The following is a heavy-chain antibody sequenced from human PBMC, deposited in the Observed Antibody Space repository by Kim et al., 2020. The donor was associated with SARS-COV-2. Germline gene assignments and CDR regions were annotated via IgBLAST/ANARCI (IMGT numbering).Heavy chain of an antibody. D-gene: IGHD3-22*01. CDR2: ISSSGSTI. V-gene: IGHV3-11*01. CDR1: GFTFSDYY. CDR3: AREGDSSGYLRGYYYGMDV. J-gene: IGHJ6*02. Sequence: GGSLRLSCAASGFTFSDYYMSWIRQAPGKGLEWVSYISSSGSTIYYADSVKGRFTISRDNAKNSLYLQMHSLRAEDTAVYYCAREGDSSGYLRGYYYGMDVWGQGTTVTVSS.